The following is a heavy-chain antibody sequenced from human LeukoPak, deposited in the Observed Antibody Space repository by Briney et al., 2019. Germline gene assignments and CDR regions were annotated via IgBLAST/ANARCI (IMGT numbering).Heavy chain of an antibody. J-gene: IGHJ5*02. CDR1: GFTFSSYW. CDR2: IKQDGSEK. CDR3: ARDDCSSISCYHNWFDP. D-gene: IGHD2-2*01. Sequence: GGSLRLSCAASGFTFSSYWMSWVRQAPGKGLEWVANIKQDGSEKYYVDSVKGRFTISRDSAKNSLYLQMISLRAEDTAVYYCARDDCSSISCYHNWFDPWGQGTLVTVSS. V-gene: IGHV3-7*01.